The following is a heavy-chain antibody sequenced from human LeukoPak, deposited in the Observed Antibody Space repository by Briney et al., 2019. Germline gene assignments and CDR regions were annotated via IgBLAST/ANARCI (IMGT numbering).Heavy chain of an antibody. D-gene: IGHD5-12*01. CDR2: IYPGDSDT. Sequence: GESLKISCKGSGYTFTSCWVGWVRQMPGKGLEWMGTIYPGDSDTRYSPSFQGQVTISADKSVSTAYLQWSSLKASDTAMYYCARGGYSGYAGFDPWGQGTLVTVSS. V-gene: IGHV5-51*01. J-gene: IGHJ5*02. CDR1: GYTFTSCW. CDR3: ARGGYSGYAGFDP.